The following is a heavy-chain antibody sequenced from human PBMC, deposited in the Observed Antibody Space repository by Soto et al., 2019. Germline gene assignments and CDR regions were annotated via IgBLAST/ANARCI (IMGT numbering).Heavy chain of an antibody. CDR3: AKVRSFDYSNYLDY. V-gene: IGHV3-23*01. J-gene: IGHJ4*02. Sequence: GGSLRLSCAASGFTFSSYAMSWVRQAPGKGLEWVSAISGSGGSTYYADSVKGQFTISRDNSKNTLYLQMNSLRAEDTAVYYCAKVRSFDYSNYLDYWGQGTLVTVSS. D-gene: IGHD4-4*01. CDR2: ISGSGGST. CDR1: GFTFSSYA.